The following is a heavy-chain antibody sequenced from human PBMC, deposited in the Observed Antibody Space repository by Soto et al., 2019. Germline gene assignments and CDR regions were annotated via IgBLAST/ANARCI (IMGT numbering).Heavy chain of an antibody. Sequence: SVKVSCKASGGTFSSYAIIWVRQAPAKGLEWMGGIIPIFGTANYAQKFQGRVTITADKSTSTAYMELSSLRSEDTAVYYCARMVYGAGNNYYYYGMDVWGQGTTVTVSS. V-gene: IGHV1-69*06. D-gene: IGHD6-19*01. CDR3: ARMVYGAGNNYYYYGMDV. J-gene: IGHJ6*02. CDR1: GGTFSSYA. CDR2: IIPIFGTA.